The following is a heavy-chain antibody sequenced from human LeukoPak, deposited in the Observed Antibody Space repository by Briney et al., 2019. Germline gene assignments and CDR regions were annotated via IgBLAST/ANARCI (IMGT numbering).Heavy chain of an antibody. CDR1: GGSISSYY. D-gene: IGHD3-10*01. CDR2: IYYSGST. J-gene: IGHJ4*02. CDR3: ARVHYYGSGSYYFDY. Sequence: SETLSLTCTVSGGSISSYYWSWIRQPPGKGLEWIGYIYYSGSTNYNPSLKSRVTISVDTSENQFSLKLSSVTAADTAVYYCARVHYYGSGSYYFDYWGQGTLVTVSS. V-gene: IGHV4-59*01.